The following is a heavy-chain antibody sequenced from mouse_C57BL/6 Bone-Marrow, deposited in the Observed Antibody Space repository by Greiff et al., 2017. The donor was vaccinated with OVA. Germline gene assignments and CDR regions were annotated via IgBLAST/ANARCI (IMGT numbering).Heavy chain of an antibody. Sequence: VQLQQSGAELVKPGASVKISCKASGYAFSSYWMNWVKQRPGKGLEWIGQIYPGDGDTNYNGKFKGKATLTADKSSSTAYMQLSSLTSEDSAVYFCARSRQLRPWFAYWGKGTLVTVSA. CDR2: IYPGDGDT. V-gene: IGHV1-80*01. CDR1: GYAFSSYW. D-gene: IGHD3-2*02. J-gene: IGHJ3*01. CDR3: ARSRQLRPWFAY.